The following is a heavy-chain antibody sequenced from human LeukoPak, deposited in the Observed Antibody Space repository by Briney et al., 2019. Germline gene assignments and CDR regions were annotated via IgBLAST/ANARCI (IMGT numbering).Heavy chain of an antibody. CDR3: ARLTGYSSESWFDP. Sequence: SETLSLTCTVSGGSISSSSYYWGWIRQPPGKGLEWIGSIYHSGSTYYNPSLKSRVTISVDTSKNQFSLKLSSVTAADTAVYYCARLTGYSSESWFDPWGQGTLVTVSS. V-gene: IGHV4-39*07. CDR2: IYHSGST. CDR1: GGSISSSSYY. D-gene: IGHD3-9*01. J-gene: IGHJ5*02.